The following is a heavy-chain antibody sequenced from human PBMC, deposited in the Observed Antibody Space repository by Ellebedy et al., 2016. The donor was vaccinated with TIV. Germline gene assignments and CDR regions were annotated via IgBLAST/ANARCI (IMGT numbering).Heavy chain of an antibody. Sequence: AASVKVSCKASGYTFSGYYMHWVRQAPGQGLEWMGWINPNSGGRMYAQKFQGRVTMTGDTAVSTAYMELSRLSPDDTAVYYCASEGMTTVTYYYGMDVWGQGTTVTVSS. V-gene: IGHV1-2*02. D-gene: IGHD4-17*01. CDR3: ASEGMTTVTYYYGMDV. CDR1: GYTFSGYY. J-gene: IGHJ6*02. CDR2: INPNSGGR.